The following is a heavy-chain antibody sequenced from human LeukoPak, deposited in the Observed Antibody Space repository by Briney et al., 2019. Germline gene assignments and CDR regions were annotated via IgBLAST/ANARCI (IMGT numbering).Heavy chain of an antibody. CDR1: GYTFTNYD. CDR3: AVGYCSGGSCTFDY. CDR2: MNPNNGNA. V-gene: IGHV1-8*01. D-gene: IGHD2-15*01. J-gene: IGHJ4*02. Sequence: ASVRVSCKASGYTFTNYDINWVRQAPGQGLEWMGWMNPNNGNAGYAQKLQGRVTMTTDTSTSAAYMELRSLRSDATAVYYCAVGYCSGGSCTFDYWGQGTLVTVSS.